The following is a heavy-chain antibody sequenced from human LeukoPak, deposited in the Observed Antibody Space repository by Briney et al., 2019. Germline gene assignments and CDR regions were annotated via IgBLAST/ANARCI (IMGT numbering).Heavy chain of an antibody. J-gene: IGHJ6*03. CDR1: GFTFSDYY. CDR3: ARDPKHYHYYYYMDV. Sequence: GGSLRLSCAASGFTFSDYYMSWIRQAPGKGLERVSYISSSGSTIYYADSVKGRFTISRDNAKNSLYLQMNSLRAEDTAVYYCARDPKHYHYYYYMDVWGKGTTVTVSS. CDR2: ISSSGSTI. V-gene: IGHV3-11*04.